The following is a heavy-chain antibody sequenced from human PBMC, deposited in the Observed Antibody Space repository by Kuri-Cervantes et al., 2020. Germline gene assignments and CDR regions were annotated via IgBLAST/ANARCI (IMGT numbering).Heavy chain of an antibody. Sequence: GESLKISCAASGFTFSSYAMHWVRQAPGKGLEWVAVISYDGSNKYYADSVKGRSTISRDNSKNTLYLQMNSLRAEDTAVYYCASGPVAVALYFDYWGQGTLVTVSS. CDR2: ISYDGSNK. D-gene: IGHD6-19*01. CDR1: GFTFSSYA. CDR3: ASGPVAVALYFDY. J-gene: IGHJ4*02. V-gene: IGHV3-30*14.